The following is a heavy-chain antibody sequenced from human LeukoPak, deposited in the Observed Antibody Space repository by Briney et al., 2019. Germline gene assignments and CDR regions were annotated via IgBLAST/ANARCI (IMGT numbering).Heavy chain of an antibody. CDR3: ARDSPWEWELRNFDY. J-gene: IGHJ4*02. Sequence: GASVKVSCKASGYTFTSYGISWVRQAPGQGLEWMGWISAYNGNTNYAQKLQGRVTMTTDTSTSTAYMELRSLRSDDTAVYYRARDSPWEWELRNFDYWGQGTLVTVSS. CDR1: GYTFTSYG. D-gene: IGHD1-26*01. V-gene: IGHV1-18*01. CDR2: ISAYNGNT.